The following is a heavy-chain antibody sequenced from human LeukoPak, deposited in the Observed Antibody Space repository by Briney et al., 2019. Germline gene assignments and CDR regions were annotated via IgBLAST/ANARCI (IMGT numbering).Heavy chain of an antibody. J-gene: IGHJ3*02. V-gene: IGHV5-51*01. D-gene: IGHD1-26*01. CDR2: IYPGDSDT. CDR1: GYRFTSYW. Sequence: GESLKISCKGSGYRFTSYWIGWVRQMPGKGLEWMGIIYPGDSDTRYSPSFQGQVTISADKSISTAYLQWSSLKASDTAMYYCARHPGGVGVTTPHAFDIWGQGTMVTVSS. CDR3: ARHPGGVGVTTPHAFDI.